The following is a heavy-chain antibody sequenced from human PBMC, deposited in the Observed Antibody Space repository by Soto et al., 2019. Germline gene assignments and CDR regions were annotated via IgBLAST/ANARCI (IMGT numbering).Heavy chain of an antibody. CDR1: GGSVSSGHYY. Sequence: QVQLQESGPGLVRPSETLSLTCTVSGGSVSSGHYYWSWSRQPPGKGLEWIGYISYTGSTNYNPSLKSLFTIAVDTSKNQFSLKMNSVTAADTAVYYCARSGAGSGWLGGQGTLVTVSS. CDR3: ARSGAGSGWL. CDR2: ISYTGST. J-gene: IGHJ4*02. V-gene: IGHV4-61*01. D-gene: IGHD6-19*01.